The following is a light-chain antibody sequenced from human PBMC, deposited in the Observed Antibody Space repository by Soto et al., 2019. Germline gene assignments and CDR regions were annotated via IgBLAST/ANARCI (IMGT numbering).Light chain of an antibody. CDR3: CSWAGSNTFYF. J-gene: IGLJ1*01. CDR2: EVS. Sequence: QSALTQPASVSGSPGQSITISCTGTSSDVGSYNLVSWYQQLPGKAPELIIYEVSKRPSGVSNRFSGSKSGNTASLTISGLQAEDEADYYCCSWAGSNTFYFFGTGTKVTVL. V-gene: IGLV2-23*02. CDR1: SSDVGSYNL.